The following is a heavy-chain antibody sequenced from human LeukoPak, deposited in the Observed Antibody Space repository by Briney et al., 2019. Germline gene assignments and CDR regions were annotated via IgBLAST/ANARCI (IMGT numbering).Heavy chain of an antibody. CDR2: IYYSGST. CDR3: AKVRYCSGVNCYPDDN. CDR1: GGSISSYY. J-gene: IGHJ4*02. D-gene: IGHD2-15*01. Sequence: SETLSLTCTVSGGSISSYYWSWIRQPPGKGLEGIGYIYYSGSTNYNPSLKSRVTISVGTSKNQFSLKLSSVTAADTAVYYCAKVRYCSGVNCYPDDNWGQGTLVTVSS. V-gene: IGHV4-59*12.